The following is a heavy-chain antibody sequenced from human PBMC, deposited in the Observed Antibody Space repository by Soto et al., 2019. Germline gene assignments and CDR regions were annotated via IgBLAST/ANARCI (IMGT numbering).Heavy chain of an antibody. CDR3: ARALSSHFFDY. CDR2: IYYSGST. V-gene: IGHV4-31*03. J-gene: IGHJ4*02. Sequence: SETLSLTCTVSGGSTYRSGYYWSWIRQHPGKDLEWIGYIYYSGSTYYNPSLKSRVTISADTSKNQFSLKLSSVTAPDTAMYYCARALSSHFFDYGGQGTLVTVSS. CDR1: GGSTYRSGYY. D-gene: IGHD3-16*02.